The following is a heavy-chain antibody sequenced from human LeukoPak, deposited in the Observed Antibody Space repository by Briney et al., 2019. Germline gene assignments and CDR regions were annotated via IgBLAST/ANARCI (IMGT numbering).Heavy chain of an antibody. CDR1: GFTFSSYG. CDR3: AKVLKERGQPHSGSWYFDL. J-gene: IGHJ2*01. D-gene: IGHD1-26*01. Sequence: GGSLRLSCAASGFTFSSYGMHWVRQAPGKGLEWVAVIWYDGSNKYYADSVKGRFTISRDHSKTTLYLKRKALRAEDTVVYYCAKVLKERGQPHSGSWYFDLWGRGTLVTVSS. CDR2: IWYDGSNK. V-gene: IGHV3-33*06.